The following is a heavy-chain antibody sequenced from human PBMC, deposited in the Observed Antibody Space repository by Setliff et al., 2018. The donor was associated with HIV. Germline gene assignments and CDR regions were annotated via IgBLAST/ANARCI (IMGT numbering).Heavy chain of an antibody. CDR2: ISWNGGSS. V-gene: IGHV3-43D*03. CDR3: ARGPTGSGSSYLDY. Sequence: GGSLRLSCAASGFIFDDYAMHWVRQVPGKGLEWVSLISWNGGSSYYADSVRGRFTISRDNRKNSLYLQMNSLRPEDTAFYYCARGPTGSGSSYLDYWGQGTLVTV. J-gene: IGHJ4*02. CDR1: GFIFDDYA. D-gene: IGHD3-10*01.